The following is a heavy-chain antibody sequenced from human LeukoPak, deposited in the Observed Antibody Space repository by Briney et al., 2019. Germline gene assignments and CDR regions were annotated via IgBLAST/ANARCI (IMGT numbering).Heavy chain of an antibody. CDR3: ARPIAVAAVDAFDI. V-gene: IGHV5-51*01. CDR2: IYPGDSDT. J-gene: IGHJ3*02. CDR1: GYSFISYW. Sequence: GESLKISCKGSGYSFISYWIGWVRQMPGRGLEWMGIIYPGDSDTRYSPAFQGQVTISADKSISTAYLQWSSLKASDTAMYYCARPIAVAAVDAFDIWGQGTMVTVSS. D-gene: IGHD6-19*01.